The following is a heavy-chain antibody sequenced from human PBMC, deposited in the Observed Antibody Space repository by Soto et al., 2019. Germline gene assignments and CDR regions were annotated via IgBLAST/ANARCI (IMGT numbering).Heavy chain of an antibody. Sequence: ASVKVSCKASGYTFTTYSIHWVRQAPGQRLEWMGWINADNGNTIYSQKIQGRVNIARDTSASTAYMELSSLRSEDTAVYYCARGGPTPSFDYWGQGTLVTVSS. CDR2: INADNGNT. CDR1: GYTFTTYS. V-gene: IGHV1-3*01. CDR3: ARGGPTPSFDY. J-gene: IGHJ4*02. D-gene: IGHD4-17*01.